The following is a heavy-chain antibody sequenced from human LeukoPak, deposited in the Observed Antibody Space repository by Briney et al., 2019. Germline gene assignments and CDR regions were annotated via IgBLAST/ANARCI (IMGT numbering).Heavy chain of an antibody. CDR3: ARGHGIAVAGISDWFDP. CDR2: INHSGST. J-gene: IGHJ5*02. V-gene: IGHV4-34*01. Sequence: SETLSLTCAVYGGSFSGYYWSWIRQPPGKGLEWIGEINHSGSTNHNPSLKSRVTISVDTSKNQFSLKLSSVTAADTAVYYCARGHGIAVAGISDWFDPWGQGTLVTVSS. D-gene: IGHD6-19*01. CDR1: GGSFSGYY.